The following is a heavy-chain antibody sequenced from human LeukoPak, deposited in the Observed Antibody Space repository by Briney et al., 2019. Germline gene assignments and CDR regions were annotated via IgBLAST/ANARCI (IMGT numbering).Heavy chain of an antibody. J-gene: IGHJ6*03. V-gene: IGHV3-21*01. D-gene: IGHD3-10*01. CDR2: ISSSSSYI. CDR3: ARGESATNYYYMDV. CDR1: GFTFSSYS. Sequence: GGSLRLSCAASGFTFSSYSMNWVRQAPGKGLEWVSSISSSSSYIYYADSVKGRFTIPRDNAKNSLYLQMNSLRAEDTAVYYCARGESATNYYYMDVWGKGTTVTVSS.